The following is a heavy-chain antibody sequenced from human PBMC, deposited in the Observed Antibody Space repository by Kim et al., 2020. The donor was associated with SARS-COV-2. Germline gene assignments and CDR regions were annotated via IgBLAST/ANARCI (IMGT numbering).Heavy chain of an antibody. CDR2: MNPNSGNT. V-gene: IGHV1-8*01. D-gene: IGHD3-3*01. CDR1: GYTFTSYD. Sequence: ASVKVSCKASGYTFTSYDINWVRHATGQGLEWMGWMNPNSGNTGYAQKFQGRVTMTRNTSISTAYMELSSLRSEETAVYYCARGSSITIFGVVVVVRNYIDVWGKGTSVTVTS. J-gene: IGHJ6*03. CDR3: ARGSSITIFGVVVVVRNYIDV.